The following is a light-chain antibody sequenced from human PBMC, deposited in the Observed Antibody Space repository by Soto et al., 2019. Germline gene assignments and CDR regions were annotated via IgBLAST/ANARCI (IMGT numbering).Light chain of an antibody. J-gene: IGKJ1*01. CDR3: QLNSP. CDR1: QTISSY. Sequence: DIQMTQTPPSLSASVGDRVTITCRASQTISSYSNWYQQQPGKAPKLLIYATASLQSGVPSRFSGSRSGTDFSLTISSLQPEDFATYYCQLNSPFGPGTKVEI. V-gene: IGKV1-39*01. CDR2: ATA.